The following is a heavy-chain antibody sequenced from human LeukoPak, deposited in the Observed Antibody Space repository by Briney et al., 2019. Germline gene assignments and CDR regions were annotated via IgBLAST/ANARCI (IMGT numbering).Heavy chain of an antibody. CDR3: AREGAQLDYYYYYMDV. CDR1: GGSISSHY. V-gene: IGHV4-59*11. J-gene: IGHJ6*03. D-gene: IGHD6-13*01. CDR2: IYYSGST. Sequence: SETLPLTCTVSGGSISSHYWSWIRQPPGKGLEWIGYIYYSGSTNYNPSLKSRVTISVDTSKNQFSLKLSSVTAADTAVYYCAREGAQLDYYYYYMDVWGKGTTVTVSS.